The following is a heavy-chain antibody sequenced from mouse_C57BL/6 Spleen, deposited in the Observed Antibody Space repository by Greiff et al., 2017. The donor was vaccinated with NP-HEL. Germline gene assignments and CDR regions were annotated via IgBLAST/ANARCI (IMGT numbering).Heavy chain of an antibody. Sequence: VKLMESGAELVKPGASVKLSCKASGYTFTSYWMHWVKQRPGQGLEWIGMIHPNSGSTNYNEKFKSKATLTVDKSSSTAYMQLSSLTSEDSAVYYCARGARNFDYWGQGTTLTVSS. CDR1: GYTFTSYW. CDR2: IHPNSGST. J-gene: IGHJ2*01. CDR3: ARGARNFDY. V-gene: IGHV1-64*01. D-gene: IGHD3-1*01.